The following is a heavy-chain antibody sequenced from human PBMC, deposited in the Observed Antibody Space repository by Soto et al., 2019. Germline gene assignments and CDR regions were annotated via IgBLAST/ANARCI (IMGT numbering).Heavy chain of an antibody. J-gene: IGHJ4*02. CDR2: FDPEDGET. D-gene: IGHD3-22*01. Sequence: GASVKVSCKVSGYTLTELSMHWVRQAPGKGLEWMGGFDPEDGETIYAQKFQGRVTMTEDTSTDTAYMELSSLRSEDTAVYYCCHYDSSGTYYFDYWGQGTLVTVSS. CDR3: CHYDSSGTYYFDY. V-gene: IGHV1-24*01. CDR1: GYTLTELS.